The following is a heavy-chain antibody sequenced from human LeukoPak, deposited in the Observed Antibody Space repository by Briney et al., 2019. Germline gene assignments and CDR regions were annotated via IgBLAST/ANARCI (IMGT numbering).Heavy chain of an antibody. D-gene: IGHD6-13*01. V-gene: IGHV1-46*01. CDR2: INPSGGST. Sequence: GASVKVSCKSSGYTFSSYHMRWVRQAPGQGLEWMGIINPSGGSTTYAQKFQGRVTMTRDTSTSTVYMELSSLRSEDTAVYYCARGPYSGSWSWVDPWGQGTLVTVSS. J-gene: IGHJ5*02. CDR3: ARGPYSGSWSWVDP. CDR1: GYTFSSYH.